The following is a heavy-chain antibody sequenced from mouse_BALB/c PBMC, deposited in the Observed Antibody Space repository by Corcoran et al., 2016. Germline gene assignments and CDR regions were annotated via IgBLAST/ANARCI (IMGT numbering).Heavy chain of an antibody. V-gene: IGHV9-1*02. CDR3: ARTYDGYYFWFAY. D-gene: IGHD2-3*01. CDR2: INTYTGEP. Sequence: QIQLVQSGPELKKPGETVKISCKASGYTFTNYGMNWVKQAPGKGLKWMGWINTYTGEPTYADDFKGRFAFSLETSASTAYLQINNLKNEDMATYFCARTYDGYYFWFAYWGQGTLVTVSA. CDR1: GYTFTNYG. J-gene: IGHJ3*01.